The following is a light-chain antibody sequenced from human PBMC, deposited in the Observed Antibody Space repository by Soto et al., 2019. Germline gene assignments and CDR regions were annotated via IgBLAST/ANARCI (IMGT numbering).Light chain of an antibody. Sequence: DIVMTQSPLSLPVTPGEPASISCRSSQSLLHSNGYNYLDWYLQKPGQSPQLLIYLGSNRSSGVPDRFSGSGSGTDLTRKISRVEAEDVGVYYCMQALQSPRTFGQGTKVEIK. J-gene: IGKJ1*01. CDR1: QSLLHSNGYNY. V-gene: IGKV2-28*01. CDR2: LGS. CDR3: MQALQSPRT.